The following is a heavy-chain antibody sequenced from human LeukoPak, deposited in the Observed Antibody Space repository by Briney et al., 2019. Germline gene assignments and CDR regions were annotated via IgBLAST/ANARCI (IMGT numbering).Heavy chain of an antibody. V-gene: IGHV1-8*01. D-gene: IGHD6-13*01. CDR3: ARGPPESSSSDY. Sequence: ALVKVSCKASGYTFTSYDINWVRQAPGQGLEWMGWMSPDSGNTGCAQEFQGRVTMTRKTSISTAYMELSSLRSEDTAVYYCARGPPESSSSDYWGRGTLVTVSS. J-gene: IGHJ4*02. CDR1: GYTFTSYD. CDR2: MSPDSGNT.